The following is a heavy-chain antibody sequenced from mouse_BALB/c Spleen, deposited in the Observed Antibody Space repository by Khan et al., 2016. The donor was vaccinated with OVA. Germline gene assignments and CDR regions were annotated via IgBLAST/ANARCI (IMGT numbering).Heavy chain of an antibody. V-gene: IGHV2-6-4*01. CDR2: IWGGGGT. J-gene: IGHJ4*01. Sequence: QVQLKQSGPGLVAPSQSLSITCTVSGFSLSRYNLHWVRQPPGKGLEWLGMIWGGGGTDYNSTLKSRLNISKDNSKSQVLLIMNSLQTADTAMFCCARAYYRYDGYYAMDYWGQGTSVTVSS. CDR1: GFSLSRYN. CDR3: ARAYYRYDGYYAMDY. D-gene: IGHD2-14*01.